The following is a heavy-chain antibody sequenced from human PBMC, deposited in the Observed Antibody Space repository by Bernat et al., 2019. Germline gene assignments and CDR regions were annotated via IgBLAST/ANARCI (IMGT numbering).Heavy chain of an antibody. CDR2: IIPILGIA. D-gene: IGHD3-22*01. CDR3: ARERLPYDSSGIGDAFDI. V-gene: IGHV1-69*08. CDR1: GGTFSSYT. Sequence: QVQLVQSGAEVKKPGSSVKVSCKASGGTFSSYTISWVRQAPRQGLEWMGRIIPILGIANYAQKFQGRVTITADKSTSTAYMELSSLRSEDTAVYYCARERLPYDSSGIGDAFDIWGQGTMVTVSS. J-gene: IGHJ3*02.